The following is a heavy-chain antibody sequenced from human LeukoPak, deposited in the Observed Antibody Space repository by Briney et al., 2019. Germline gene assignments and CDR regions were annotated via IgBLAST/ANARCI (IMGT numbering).Heavy chain of an antibody. CDR2: ISSNRGST. Sequence: SGGSLRLSCSASGFTFSSYAMHWVRQAPGKGLEYVSAISSNRGSTYYADPVKRRFTISRDNSKNTLYLQMSSLSAEDTAVYYCVKGHVAAAGSVPATIPYWGQGTLVTVSS. V-gene: IGHV3-64D*06. CDR1: GFTFSSYA. J-gene: IGHJ4*02. CDR3: VKGHVAAAGSVPATIPY. D-gene: IGHD6-13*01.